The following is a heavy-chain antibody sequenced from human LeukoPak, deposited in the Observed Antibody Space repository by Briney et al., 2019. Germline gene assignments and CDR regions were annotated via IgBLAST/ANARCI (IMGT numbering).Heavy chain of an antibody. CDR3: AKERDGHKDGFDY. D-gene: IGHD5-24*01. V-gene: IGHV3-43*01. J-gene: IGHJ4*02. CDR1: GFTFDRYT. CDR2: VTRQGSTT. Sequence: GSLXXXCAASGFTFDRYTMHWVRQAPGKGLEWVSFVTRQGSTTNYADSVRGRFTISRDNSKNSLFLQMNTLKTEDTALYYCAKERDGHKDGFDYWGQGTLVTVSS.